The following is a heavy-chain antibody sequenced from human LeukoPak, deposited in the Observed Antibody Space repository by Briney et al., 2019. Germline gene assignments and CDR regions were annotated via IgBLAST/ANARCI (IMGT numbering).Heavy chain of an antibody. D-gene: IGHD6-19*01. V-gene: IGHV3-11*01. CDR2: ISSSGSTI. CDR1: GFTFSDYY. Sequence: PGGSLRLSCAASGFTFSDYYMSWIRQAPGKGLEWVSYISSSGSTIYYADSVKDRFTISRDNAKNSLYLQMNSLRAEDTAVYYCARDLYSIGVPGRSSGWTLDYWGQGTLVTVSS. J-gene: IGHJ4*02. CDR3: ARDLYSIGVPGRSSGWTLDY.